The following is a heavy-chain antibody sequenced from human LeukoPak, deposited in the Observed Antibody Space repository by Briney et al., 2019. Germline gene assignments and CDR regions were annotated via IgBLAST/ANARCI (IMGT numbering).Heavy chain of an antibody. V-gene: IGHV4-59*08. CDR3: AKYKVVVPAALVDY. Sequence: PSETLSLTCTVSGGSISNYYWSWIRQPPGKGLEWIGHIYYSGATKYNPSLKSRITISVDTSKNQFSLMLSSVTAADTAVYYCAKYKVVVPAALVDYWGQGTLVTVSS. J-gene: IGHJ4*02. CDR2: IYYSGAT. CDR1: GGSISNYY. D-gene: IGHD2-2*01.